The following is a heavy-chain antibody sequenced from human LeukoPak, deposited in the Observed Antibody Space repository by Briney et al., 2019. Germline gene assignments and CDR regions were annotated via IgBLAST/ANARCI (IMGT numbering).Heavy chain of an antibody. D-gene: IGHD1-26*01. CDR2: ISESGGST. CDR1: GFTFSGSA. V-gene: IGHV3-23*01. Sequence: PGGSLRLSCAASGFTFSGSAMHWVRQASGKGLEWVSTISESGGSTYYADSVKGRFTISRDISRNTLYLQMNSLRAEDSALYYCAKEARPSHWGQGTLVTVSS. J-gene: IGHJ4*02. CDR3: AKEARPSH.